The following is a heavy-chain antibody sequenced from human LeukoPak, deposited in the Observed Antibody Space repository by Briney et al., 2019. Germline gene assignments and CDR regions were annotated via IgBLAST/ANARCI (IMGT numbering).Heavy chain of an antibody. Sequence: GGSLRLSCTASEFPFVDYAMSWFRQAPGKGLEWLANIRQDGSENFYADSVKGRFTFSRDNARNSLYVQMNSLRADDTAVYYCARVGSTSWYLDYWGQGTLVTVSS. CDR3: ARVGSTSWYLDY. J-gene: IGHJ4*02. CDR2: IRQDGSEN. V-gene: IGHV3-7*01. CDR1: EFPFVDYA. D-gene: IGHD2-2*01.